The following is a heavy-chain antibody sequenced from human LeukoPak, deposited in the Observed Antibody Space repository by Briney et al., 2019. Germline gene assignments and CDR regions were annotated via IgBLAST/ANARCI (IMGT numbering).Heavy chain of an antibody. J-gene: IGHJ4*02. Sequence: ASVKVSCKVSGYTLTELSMHWVRQAPGKGLXXXXXFDPEDGEXXYAQKFQGRVTMTEDTSTDTAYMELSSLRSEDTAVYYCATGTSIAVAGPFDYWGQGTLVTVSS. CDR1: GYTLTELS. V-gene: IGHV1-24*01. CDR3: ATGTSIAVAGPFDY. D-gene: IGHD6-19*01. CDR2: FDPEDGEX.